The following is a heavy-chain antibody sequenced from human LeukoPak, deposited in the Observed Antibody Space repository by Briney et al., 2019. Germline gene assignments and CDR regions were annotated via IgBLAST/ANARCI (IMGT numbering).Heavy chain of an antibody. V-gene: IGHV4-39*01. CDR2: IYYSGST. J-gene: IGHJ5*01. CDR3: ARGALSSGWYWNWFDS. D-gene: IGHD6-19*01. Sequence: SETLSLTCTVSGGSISSSSYYWGWIRQPPGKGLVWIGRIYYSGSTYYNPPLKSRVTISVATSKNQFSLKLSSVTAADTAVYYCARGALSSGWYWNWFDSWGQGTLVTVSS. CDR1: GGSISSSSYY.